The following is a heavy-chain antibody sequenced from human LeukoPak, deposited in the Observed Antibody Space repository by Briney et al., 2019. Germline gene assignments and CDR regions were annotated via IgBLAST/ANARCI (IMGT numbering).Heavy chain of an antibody. CDR2: INHSGST. CDR3: ARTLRRRSSSVDY. D-gene: IGHD6-13*01. Sequence: SETLSLTCAVYGGSFSGYYWSWIRQPPGKGLEWIGEINHSGSTNYNPSLKSRVTISVGTSKNQFSLKLSSVTAADTAVYYCARTLRRRSSSVDYWGQGTLVTVSS. J-gene: IGHJ4*02. V-gene: IGHV4-34*01. CDR1: GGSFSGYY.